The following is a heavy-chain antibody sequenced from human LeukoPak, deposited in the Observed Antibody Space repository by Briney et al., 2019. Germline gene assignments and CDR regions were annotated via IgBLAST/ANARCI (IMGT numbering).Heavy chain of an antibody. CDR1: GFTFSTYW. D-gene: IGHD1-7*01. J-gene: IGHJ4*02. V-gene: IGHV3-74*01. Sequence: SGGSLRLSCSASGFTFSTYWMHWVRQPPGKGLVWVSRINGDGSSTSYADAVKGRFTISRDNAKNTLYLRMNSLRAEDTAVYYCARGGLTGTTIPYFDYWGQGTLVTVSS. CDR3: ARGGLTGTTIPYFDY. CDR2: INGDGSST.